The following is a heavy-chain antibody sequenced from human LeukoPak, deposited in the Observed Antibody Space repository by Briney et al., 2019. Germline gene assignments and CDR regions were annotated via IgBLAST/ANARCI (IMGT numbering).Heavy chain of an antibody. CDR1: GYTFIGYY. CDR2: INPHNGDT. D-gene: IGHD7-27*01. Sequence: ASVKVSCKASGYTFIGYYLHWVRQAPGQGLEWMGWINPHNGDTNYAQKFQGRVTMTRDTSISTAYMELSRLRSDDTAVYYCARDPGANYFDYWGQGTLVTVSS. V-gene: IGHV1-2*02. J-gene: IGHJ4*02. CDR3: ARDPGANYFDY.